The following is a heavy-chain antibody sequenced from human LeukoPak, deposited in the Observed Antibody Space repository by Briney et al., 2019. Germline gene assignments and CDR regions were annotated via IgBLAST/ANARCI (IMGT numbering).Heavy chain of an antibody. CDR2: ISGSGGST. J-gene: IGHJ4*02. CDR3: AKESAKYYYDSSGYPTVD. CDR1: GFTFSSYA. Sequence: PGGSLRLSCAASGFTFSSYAVSWVRQAPGKGLEWVSAISGSGGSTYYADSVKGRFTISRDNSKNTLYLQMNSLRAEDTAVYYCAKESAKYYYDSSGYPTVDWGQGTLVTVSS. D-gene: IGHD3-22*01. V-gene: IGHV3-23*01.